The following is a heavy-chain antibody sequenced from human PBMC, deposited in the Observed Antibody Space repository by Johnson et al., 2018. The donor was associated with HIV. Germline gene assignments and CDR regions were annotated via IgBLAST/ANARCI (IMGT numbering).Heavy chain of an antibody. CDR1: GFSVNSNY. CDR2: ISGGGGST. V-gene: IGHV3-23*04. Sequence: VPLVESGGGVVQPGGSLRLSCAASGFSVNSNYMSWVRQAPGRGLEWVSAISGGGGSTYYADSVKGRFTISRDNSKNTLYLEMNSLRAEDTAVYYCAKDTGAYYDAFLAFDIWGQGTMVTVSS. J-gene: IGHJ3*02. D-gene: IGHD3-22*01. CDR3: AKDTGAYYDAFLAFDI.